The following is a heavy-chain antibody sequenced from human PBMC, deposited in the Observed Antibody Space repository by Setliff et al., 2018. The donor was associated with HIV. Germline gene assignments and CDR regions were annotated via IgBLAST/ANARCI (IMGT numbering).Heavy chain of an antibody. CDR1: GFTFSDYY. J-gene: IGHJ4*02. Sequence: GGSLRLSCAASGFTFSDYYMSWIRQASGKGREWVSYISSSGSTIYYADSVKGRFTISRDNAKNSLYLQMNSLRAEDTAVYYCAREVVGATERYYFDYWGQGTLVTVSS. CDR3: AREVVGATERYYFDY. CDR2: ISSSGSTI. D-gene: IGHD1-26*01. V-gene: IGHV3-11*01.